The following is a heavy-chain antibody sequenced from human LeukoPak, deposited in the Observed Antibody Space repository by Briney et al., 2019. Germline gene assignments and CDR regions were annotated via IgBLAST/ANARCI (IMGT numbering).Heavy chain of an antibody. CDR2: IYTSGST. CDR1: GGSISSYY. V-gene: IGHV4-4*07. J-gene: IGHJ4*02. CDR3: ARERVYSSSFPLDY. Sequence: PSETLSLTCTVSGGSISSYYWSWIRQPAGKGLEWIGRIYTSGSTNYNPSLKSRVTMSVDTSKNQFSLKLSSVTAADTAVYYCARERVYSSSFPLDYWGQGTLVTVPP. D-gene: IGHD6-6*01.